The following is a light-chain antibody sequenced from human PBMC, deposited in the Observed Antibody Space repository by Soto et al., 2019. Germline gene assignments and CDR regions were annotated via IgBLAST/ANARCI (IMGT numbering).Light chain of an antibody. CDR3: SSHTTSSTLV. CDR2: DVS. Sequence: QSALTQPASGSGSPGQSITISCTGTSSDVGGSNFVSWYQQHPGKAPKLMIYDVSNRPSGVPNRFSGSKSGHTASLTIFGLLAEDEADYYCSSHTTSSTLVFGGGTKLPVL. CDR1: SSDVGGSNF. J-gene: IGLJ2*01. V-gene: IGLV2-14*01.